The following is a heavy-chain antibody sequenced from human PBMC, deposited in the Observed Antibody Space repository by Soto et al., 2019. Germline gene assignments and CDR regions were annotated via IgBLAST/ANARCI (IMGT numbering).Heavy chain of an antibody. J-gene: IGHJ6*02. CDR2: IIDSGGST. V-gene: IGHV3-23*01. CDR1: GFTFSSCA. Sequence: GSLRLSCAASGFTFSSCAMGWVRQAPGKGLEWVSDIIDSGGSTYYADSVKGRFTISRDNSKSTLYLQMSSLRAEGTALYYCAKGRSYYYYYGVDVWGQGTTVTVSS. CDR3: AKGRSYYYYYGVDV.